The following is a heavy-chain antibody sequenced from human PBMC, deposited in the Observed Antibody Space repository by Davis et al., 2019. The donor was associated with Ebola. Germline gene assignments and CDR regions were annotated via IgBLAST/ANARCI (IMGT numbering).Heavy chain of an antibody. J-gene: IGHJ4*02. V-gene: IGHV4-39*07. CDR1: GGSISSSSYY. Sequence: PSETLSLTCTVSGGSISSSSYYWGWIRQPPGKGLEWIGSIYYSGSTYYNPSLKSRVTISVDTSKNQFSLKLSSVTAADTAVYYCASATDYIWGPQGYWGQGTLVTVSS. D-gene: IGHD3-16*01. CDR2: IYYSGST. CDR3: ASATDYIWGPQGY.